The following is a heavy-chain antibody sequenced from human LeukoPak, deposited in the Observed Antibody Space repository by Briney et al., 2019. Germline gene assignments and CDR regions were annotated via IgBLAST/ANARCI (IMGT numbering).Heavy chain of an antibody. CDR3: AKAQGRAIAVAVNY. V-gene: IGHV3-9*01. D-gene: IGHD6-19*01. J-gene: IGHJ4*02. Sequence: HTGRSLRLSCAASGFTFDDYAMHWVRQAPGKGLEWVSGISWNSGSIGYADSVKGRFTISRDNAKNSLYLQMNSLRAEDTALYYCAKAQGRAIAVAVNYRGQGTLVTVSS. CDR1: GFTFDDYA. CDR2: ISWNSGSI.